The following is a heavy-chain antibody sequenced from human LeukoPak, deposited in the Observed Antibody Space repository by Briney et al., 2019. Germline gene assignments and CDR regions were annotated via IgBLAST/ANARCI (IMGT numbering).Heavy chain of an antibody. V-gene: IGHV4-59*08. CDR1: GGSINSYY. J-gene: IGHJ1*01. D-gene: IGHD5-12*01. CDR2: ISYSGST. CDR3: ARHGGRGYSGYDMEYFQH. Sequence: SELLSLTCTVSGGSINSYYWSWIRQPPGKGLEWIGYISYSGSTNFNPSLRSRVTISVDTSKNYFSLKLSSVTAADTAVYYCARHGGRGYSGYDMEYFQHWGQGTLVTVSS.